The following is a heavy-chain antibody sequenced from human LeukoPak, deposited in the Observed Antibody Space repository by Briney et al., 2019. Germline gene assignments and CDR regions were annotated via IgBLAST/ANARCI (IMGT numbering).Heavy chain of an antibody. CDR1: GGSFSGYY. CDR3: ARRDSSSWYPDY. J-gene: IGHJ4*02. D-gene: IGHD6-13*01. Sequence: SETLSLTCAVYGGSFSGYYWSWIRQPPGKGLEWIGEINHGGSTNYNPSLKSRVTISVDTSKNQFSLKLSSVTAADTAVYYCARRDSSSWYPDYWGQGTLVTVSS. V-gene: IGHV4-34*01. CDR2: INHGGST.